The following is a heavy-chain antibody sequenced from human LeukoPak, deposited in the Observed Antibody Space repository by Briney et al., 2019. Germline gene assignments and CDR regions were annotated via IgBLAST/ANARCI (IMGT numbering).Heavy chain of an antibody. D-gene: IGHD2-15*01. CDR3: ARNTGYCSGGSCYLADY. CDR1: GGSISSYY. J-gene: IGHJ4*02. Sequence: KPSETLSLTCTVSGGSISSYYWSWIRQPAGKGLEWIGRIYTSGSTNYNPSLKSRVTISVDTSKNQFSLKLSSVTAADTAVYYCARNTGYCSGGSCYLADYWGQGTLVTVSS. CDR2: IYTSGST. V-gene: IGHV4-4*07.